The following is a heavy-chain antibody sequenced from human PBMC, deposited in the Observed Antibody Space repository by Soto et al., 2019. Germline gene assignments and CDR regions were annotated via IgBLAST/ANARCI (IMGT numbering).Heavy chain of an antibody. J-gene: IGHJ4*02. Sequence: GSLRLSCAASGFTFSSYAMHWVRQAPGKGLEWVAVISYDGSNKYYADSVKGRFTISRDNSKNTLYLQMNSLRAEDTAVYYCASYPERLGADYYFDEWGQGTLVTVSS. D-gene: IGHD3-16*01. V-gene: IGHV3-30-3*01. CDR1: GFTFSSYA. CDR3: ASYPERLGADYYFDE. CDR2: ISYDGSNK.